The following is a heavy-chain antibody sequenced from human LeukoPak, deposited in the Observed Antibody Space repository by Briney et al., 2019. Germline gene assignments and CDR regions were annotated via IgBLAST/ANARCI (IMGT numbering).Heavy chain of an antibody. Sequence: GGSLRLSCAASGFTFNTYAMNWVRQAPGKGLEWVSSITSSGTYITYADSVQGRFTISRDNAKNSLYLQMNSLRVDDTALYYCARASGGWDLDYWGHGTLVTVSS. J-gene: IGHJ4*01. CDR2: ITSSGTYI. D-gene: IGHD1-26*01. V-gene: IGHV3-21*06. CDR1: GFTFNTYA. CDR3: ARASGGWDLDY.